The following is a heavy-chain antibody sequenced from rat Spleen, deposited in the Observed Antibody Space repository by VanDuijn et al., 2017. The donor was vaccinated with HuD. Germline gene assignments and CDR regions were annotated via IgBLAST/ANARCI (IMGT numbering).Heavy chain of an antibody. CDR3: ARAAYSSSYVYGWFAY. Sequence: EVQLVESGGGLVQPGRSLKLSCAASGFTFSNYGMAWVRQAPTKGLEWVASISISGNKTHYPDSVKGRFTISRDNAKSSLYLQMNSLKSEDTATYYCARAAYSSSYVYGWFAYWGQGTLVTVSS. J-gene: IGHJ3*01. D-gene: IGHD1-2*01. CDR2: ISISGNKT. CDR1: GFTFSNYG. V-gene: IGHV5S13*01.